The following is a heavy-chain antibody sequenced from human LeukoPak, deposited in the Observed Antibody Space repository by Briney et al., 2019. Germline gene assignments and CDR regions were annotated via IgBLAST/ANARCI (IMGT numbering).Heavy chain of an antibody. CDR2: INPGGDNT. V-gene: IGHV1-46*01. J-gene: IGHJ4*02. CDR1: GYTLTKYY. D-gene: IGHD6-25*01. Sequence: ASVKVSCKASGYTLTKYYIHWVRQAPGQGLEWMGLINPGGDNTNYAQNFQGRVTMTRDTSTSTVYMELNSLRSDDTAVYFCARVGSAAATADYWGQGTLVTVSS. CDR3: ARVGSAAATADY.